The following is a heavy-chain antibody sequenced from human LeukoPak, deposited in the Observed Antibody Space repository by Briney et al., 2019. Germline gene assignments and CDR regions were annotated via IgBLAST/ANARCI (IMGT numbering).Heavy chain of an antibody. CDR1: GYIFTGFY. CDR3: ARGGGDSGLYFAY. V-gene: IGHV1-2*02. D-gene: IGHD5-12*01. J-gene: IGHJ4*02. Sequence: GASVKVSCKASGYIFTGFYIHWVRQAAGQGLEWMAWMNPQSGATNYAQKFKGRITTTRDMSITTAYMEMTTLRSDDTAVYYCARGGGDSGLYFAYWGQGTLVTVSS. CDR2: MNPQSGAT.